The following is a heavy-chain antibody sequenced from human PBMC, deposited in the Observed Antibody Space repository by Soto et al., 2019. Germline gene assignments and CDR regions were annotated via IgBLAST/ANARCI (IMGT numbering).Heavy chain of an antibody. D-gene: IGHD3-16*01. V-gene: IGHV3-30*04. J-gene: IGHJ4*02. CDR3: ARQAKIGDRSQYYFDS. CDR2: ISYNGRNK. CDR1: GFTFSFYA. Sequence: SLRLSCAASGFTFSFYAMHWVRQAPGKGLEWVAVISYNGRNKHYVDSVKGRFTISRDNSQDTLYLQMDSLRPDDTAVYYCARQAKIGDRSQYYFDSWGQGTLVTVYS.